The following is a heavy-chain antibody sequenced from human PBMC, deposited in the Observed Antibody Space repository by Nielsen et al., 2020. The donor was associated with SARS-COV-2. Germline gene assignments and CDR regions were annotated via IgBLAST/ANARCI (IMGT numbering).Heavy chain of an antibody. V-gene: IGHV4-30-4*01. CDR1: GGSISSGDYY. CDR3: ARVITMVRGVSKSQYYGMDV. D-gene: IGHD3-10*01. Sequence: SCTVSGGSISSGDYYWSWIRQPPGKGLEWIGYIYYSGSTYYNPSLKSRVTISVDTSKNQFSLKLSSVTAADTAVYYCARVITMVRGVSKSQYYGMDVWGQGTTVTVSS. CDR2: IYYSGST. J-gene: IGHJ6*02.